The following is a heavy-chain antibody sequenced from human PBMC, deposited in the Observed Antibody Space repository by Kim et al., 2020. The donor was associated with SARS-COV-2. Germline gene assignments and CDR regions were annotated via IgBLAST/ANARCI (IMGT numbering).Heavy chain of an antibody. CDR2: INTNTGNP. V-gene: IGHV7-4-1*02. Sequence: ASVKVSCKASGYTFTSYSMHWVRQAPGQGLEWMGWINTNTGNPKYAQKFQGRVILTWDTSVSTAYLQMSSLKSEDTAVYYCARELTLTRGCSWDYDYWGQ. J-gene: IGHJ4*02. D-gene: IGHD6-13*01. CDR3: ARELTLTRGCSWDYDY. CDR1: GYTFTSYS.